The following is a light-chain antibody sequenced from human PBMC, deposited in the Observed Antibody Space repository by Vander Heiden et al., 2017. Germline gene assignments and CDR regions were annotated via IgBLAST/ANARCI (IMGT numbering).Light chain of an antibody. CDR1: SSNLGAGYD. V-gene: IGLV1-40*01. CDR3: QSYDSSLSGVV. Sequence: SVLTQPPSVSGDPGQRVTIPCTGSSSNLGAGYDVHGYQQLPGTAPKLLIDGNSNRPSGVPDRFSGSKSGTSASLAITGLQAEDEADYYCQSYDSSLSGVVFGGGTKLTVL. CDR2: GNS. J-gene: IGLJ2*01.